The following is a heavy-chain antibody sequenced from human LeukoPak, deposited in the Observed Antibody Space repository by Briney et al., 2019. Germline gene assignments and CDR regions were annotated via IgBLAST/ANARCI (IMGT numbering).Heavy chain of an antibody. D-gene: IGHD3-10*01. V-gene: IGHV3-21*01. CDR1: GFTFSSYS. Sequence: GGSLRLSCAASGFTFSSYSMNWVRQAPGKGLEWVSSISSSSSYIYYADSAKGRFTISRDNSKNTLYLQMNSLRAEDTAVYYCAKDGYYGSGSYYNGGLTHYYFDYWGQGTLVTVSS. CDR3: AKDGYYGSGSYYNGGLTHYYFDY. J-gene: IGHJ4*02. CDR2: ISSSSSYI.